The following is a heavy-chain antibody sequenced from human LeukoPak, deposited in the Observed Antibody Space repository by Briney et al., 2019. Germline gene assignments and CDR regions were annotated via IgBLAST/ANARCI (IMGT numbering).Heavy chain of an antibody. CDR2: IHYSGRP. CDR3: ARVSALGWHEIDP. Sequence: PSETLSLTCTVSGGSIRNTNFFWGWIRQPPGMGLEWIGNIHYSGRPDYNPSLKSRVTMSVDTDKNVFSLRVTSLTAADTAIYYCARVSALGWHEIDPWGQGTLVTVSS. J-gene: IGHJ5*02. V-gene: IGHV4-39*01. CDR1: GGSIRNTNFF. D-gene: IGHD5-24*01.